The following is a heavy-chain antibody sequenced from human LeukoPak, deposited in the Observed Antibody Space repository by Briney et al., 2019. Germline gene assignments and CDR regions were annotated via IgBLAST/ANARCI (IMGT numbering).Heavy chain of an antibody. CDR1: GGSISSYY. V-gene: IGHV4-59*12. J-gene: IGHJ4*02. CDR2: IYYSETT. CDR3: TRSRGYSYGTTFLDY. D-gene: IGHD5-18*01. Sequence: SETLSLTCTVSGGSISSYYWSWIRQPPGKGLEWIGYIYYSETTYYNPSLKSRVTISVDRSKNQFSLKLTSVTAADTAVYYCTRSRGYSYGTTFLDYWGQGTLVTVSS.